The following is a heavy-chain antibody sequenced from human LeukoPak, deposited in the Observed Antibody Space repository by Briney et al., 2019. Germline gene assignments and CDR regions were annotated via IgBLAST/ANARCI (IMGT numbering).Heavy chain of an antibody. CDR1: GYTFTGYY. Sequence: ASVKVSCKASGYTFTGYYMHWVRQAPGQGLEWMGWINPNSGGTNYAQKVQGRVTMTTDTSTSTAYMELRSLRSDDTAVYYCARDMKVREAGNDYWGQGTLVTVSS. V-gene: IGHV1-2*02. D-gene: IGHD6-19*01. CDR3: ARDMKVREAGNDY. J-gene: IGHJ4*02. CDR2: INPNSGGT.